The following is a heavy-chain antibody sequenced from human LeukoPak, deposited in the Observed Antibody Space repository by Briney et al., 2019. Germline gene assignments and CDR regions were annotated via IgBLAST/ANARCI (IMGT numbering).Heavy chain of an antibody. J-gene: IGHJ4*02. D-gene: IGHD3-10*01. V-gene: IGHV4-39*07. CDR2: IYYSGST. CDR3: ARGKMVRRQTTGYFDY. Sequence: PSETLSLTCTVSGGSISSGSYYWSWIRQPAGKGLEWIGSIYYSGSTYYNPSLKSRVTISVDTSKNQFSLKLSSVTAADTAVYYCARGKMVRRQTTGYFDYWGQGTLVTVSS. CDR1: GGSISSGSYY.